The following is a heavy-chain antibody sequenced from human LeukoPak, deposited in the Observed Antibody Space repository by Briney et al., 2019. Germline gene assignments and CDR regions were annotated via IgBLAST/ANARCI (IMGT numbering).Heavy chain of an antibody. Sequence: GGSLRLSCAASGFTVSSNYMSWVRQAPGKGLEWVSVIYSGGSTYYADSVKGRFTISRDNSKNTLYLQMNSLRAEDTAVYYCAKDLRAWGTAMVPPGYWGQGTLVTVSS. V-gene: IGHV3-66*01. J-gene: IGHJ4*02. CDR3: AKDLRAWGTAMVPPGY. D-gene: IGHD5-18*01. CDR1: GFTVSSNY. CDR2: IYSGGST.